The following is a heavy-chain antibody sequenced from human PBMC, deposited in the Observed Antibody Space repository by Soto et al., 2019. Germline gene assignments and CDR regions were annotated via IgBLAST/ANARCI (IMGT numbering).Heavy chain of an antibody. CDR1: GFTFSSYG. D-gene: IGHD1-7*01. V-gene: IGHV3-30*18. CDR3: AKEPRRITGTTVSGYYYYYMDV. J-gene: IGHJ6*03. Sequence: GGSLRLSCAASGFTFSSYGMHWVRQAPGKGLEWVAVISYDGSNKYYADSVKGRFTISRDNSKNTLYLQMNSLRAEDTAVYCCAKEPRRITGTTVSGYYYYYMDVWGKGTTVTVSS. CDR2: ISYDGSNK.